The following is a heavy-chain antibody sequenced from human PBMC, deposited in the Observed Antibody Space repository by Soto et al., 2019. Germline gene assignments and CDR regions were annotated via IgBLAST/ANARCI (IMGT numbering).Heavy chain of an antibody. D-gene: IGHD3-9*01. Sequence: PSETLSLTCAVSGGSISSSNWWSWVRQPPGKGLEWIGEIYHSGSTNYNPSLKSRVTISVDKSKNQFSLKLSSVTAADTAVYYCARDYADFDWFIPFDYWGQGTLVTVSS. J-gene: IGHJ4*02. CDR2: IYHSGST. CDR3: ARDYADFDWFIPFDY. V-gene: IGHV4-4*02. CDR1: GGSISSSNW.